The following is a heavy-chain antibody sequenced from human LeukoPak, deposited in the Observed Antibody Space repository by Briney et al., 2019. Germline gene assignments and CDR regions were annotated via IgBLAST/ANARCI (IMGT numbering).Heavy chain of an antibody. Sequence: GGSLRLSCAASGFTFSSYSMNWVRQAPGKGLELVSSISSSSSYIYYADSVKGRFTISRDNAKNSLYLQMNSLRAEDTDVYSCARVRGNIYWGQGTLVTVSS. D-gene: IGHD1-26*01. J-gene: IGHJ4*02. CDR3: ARVRGNIY. V-gene: IGHV3-21*01. CDR2: ISSSSSYI. CDR1: GFTFSSYS.